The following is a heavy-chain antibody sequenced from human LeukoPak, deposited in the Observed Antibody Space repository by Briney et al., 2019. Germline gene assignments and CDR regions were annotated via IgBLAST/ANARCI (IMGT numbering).Heavy chain of an antibody. CDR2: ISSTCSYI. CDR1: GFTFSRYS. D-gene: IGHD1-26*01. V-gene: IGHV3-21*01. J-gene: IGHJ4*02. Sequence: GGSLRLSCAASGFTFSRYSMNWVRQAPGKGLEWVSSISSTCSYIYYADSVKGRFTISRDNSKNTLYLQMNSLRAEDTAVYYCARDKGSGSYAFDYWGQGTLVTVSS. CDR3: ARDKGSGSYAFDY.